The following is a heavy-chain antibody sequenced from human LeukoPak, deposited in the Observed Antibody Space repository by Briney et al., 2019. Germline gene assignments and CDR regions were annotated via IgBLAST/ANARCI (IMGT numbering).Heavy chain of an antibody. CDR1: GGSISSYY. J-gene: IGHJ4*02. CDR3: ARGGPIVATYYFDN. V-gene: IGHV4-4*07. D-gene: IGHD5-12*01. Sequence: SETLSLTCTVSGGSISSYYWSWIRQPAGKGLEWIGRIYTSGSTNYSPSLKSRVTMSVDTSKNQFSLKLDSVTAADTAFYYCARGGPIVATYYFDNWGQGTLVTVSS. CDR2: IYTSGST.